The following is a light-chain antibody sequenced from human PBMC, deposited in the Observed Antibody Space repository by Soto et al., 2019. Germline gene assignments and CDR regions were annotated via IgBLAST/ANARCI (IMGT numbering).Light chain of an antibody. J-gene: IGKJ1*01. CDR2: DVS. V-gene: IGKV1-5*01. CDR1: QSISDS. Sequence: DIQMTQSPSSVSASAGDRFTITCRASQSISDSLAWYQQKPGKAPDLLISDVSKLERGVASRFRGSGSGTEVTLTISSMQPDDLATYYCQQYHGFSRTFGQGTKGDIK. CDR3: QQYHGFSRT.